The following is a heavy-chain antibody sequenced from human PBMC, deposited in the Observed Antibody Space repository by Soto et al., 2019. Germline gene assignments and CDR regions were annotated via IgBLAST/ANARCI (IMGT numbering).Heavy chain of an antibody. CDR3: ARGDYYDNSGPFSDDFDV. Sequence: PGGSLRLSCAASGFTFSSYSMNWVRQAPGKGLEWVSYISSSSSTIYYADSVKGRFTISRDNAKNSLYLQMNSLRAEDTAVHYCARGDYYDNSGPFSDDFDVWGQGTMVTVS. V-gene: IGHV3-48*01. CDR1: GFTFSSYS. J-gene: IGHJ3*01. D-gene: IGHD3-22*01. CDR2: ISSSSSTI.